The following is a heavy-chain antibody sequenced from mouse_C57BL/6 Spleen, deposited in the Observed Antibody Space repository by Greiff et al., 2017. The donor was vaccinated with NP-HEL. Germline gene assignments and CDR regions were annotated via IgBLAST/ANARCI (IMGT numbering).Heavy chain of an antibody. CDR1: GYTFTDYY. D-gene: IGHD2-3*01. V-gene: IGHV1-26*01. CDR2: INPNNGGT. Sequence: EVQLQQSGPELVKPGASVKISCKASGYTFTDYYMNWVKQSHGKSLEWIGDINPNNGGTSYNQKFKGKATLTVDKSSSTAYMELRSLTSEDSAVYYCERRGGYDGYYMDYWGQGTTLTVSS. CDR3: ERRGGYDGYYMDY. J-gene: IGHJ2*01.